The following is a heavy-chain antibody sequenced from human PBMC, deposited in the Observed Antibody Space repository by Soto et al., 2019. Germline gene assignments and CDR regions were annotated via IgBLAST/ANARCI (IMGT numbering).Heavy chain of an antibody. Sequence: PGGSLRLSCAASGFSVGDNYMTWIRQAPGKGLEWLSYSSSSGGYTNYADSVKGRFTISRDNAKNSLYLQMDSLRAEDTAVYFCARSSGRRHVFTFDYGLDVWGQGTTVTFSS. CDR2: SSSSGGYT. V-gene: IGHV3-11*06. J-gene: IGHJ6*02. CDR1: GFSVGDNY. D-gene: IGHD3-16*01. CDR3: ARSSGRRHVFTFDYGLDV.